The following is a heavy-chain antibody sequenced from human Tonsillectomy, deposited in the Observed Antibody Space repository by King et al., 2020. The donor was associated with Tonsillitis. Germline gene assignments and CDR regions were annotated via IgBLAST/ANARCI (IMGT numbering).Heavy chain of an antibody. CDR2: ISYDENRK. CDR3: ARERVYSSAWGLDS. CDR1: GFTFSDYG. Sequence: QLVQSGGGVVQPGRSLRLSCVAPGFTFSDYGVHWVRQAPGKGLEWVAVISYDENRKHYLDSVKGRFTISRDNSKSTLYLQKNRLRVEYTAVYYCARERVYSSAWGLDSWGQGTLVTVSS. J-gene: IGHJ4*02. D-gene: IGHD6-19*01. V-gene: IGHV3-30*19.